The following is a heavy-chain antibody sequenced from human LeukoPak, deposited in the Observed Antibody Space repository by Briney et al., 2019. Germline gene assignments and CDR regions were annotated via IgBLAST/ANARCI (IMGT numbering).Heavy chain of an antibody. Sequence: GGSLRLTCRASGFTFRSYGMSWVRQAPGKELEWVSSLSGSGGSTYYADSVKGRFTISRDNSKNTLFLHMNSLRAEDTAGYYCAKALGGYDFDYWCQGTLVTVAS. CDR3: AKALGGYDFDY. CDR2: LSGSGGST. V-gene: IGHV3-23*01. CDR1: GFTFRSYG. D-gene: IGHD3-16*01. J-gene: IGHJ4*02.